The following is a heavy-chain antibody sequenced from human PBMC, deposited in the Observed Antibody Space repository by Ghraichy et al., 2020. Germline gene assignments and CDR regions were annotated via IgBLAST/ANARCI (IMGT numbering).Heavy chain of an antibody. CDR2: IIPIFGTS. CDR3: ARLRRNENSYYFYYGMEV. CDR1: RGSFNTYA. V-gene: IGHV1-69*06. J-gene: IGHJ6*02. D-gene: IGHD1-1*01. Sequence: SVKVSCKASRGSFNTYALSWVRQAPGQGLEWMGGIIPIFGTSNYAQKFQGRVTITADKATSTAYMELSSLTSEDTAVYYCARLRRNENSYYFYYGMEVWGQGTAVTVS.